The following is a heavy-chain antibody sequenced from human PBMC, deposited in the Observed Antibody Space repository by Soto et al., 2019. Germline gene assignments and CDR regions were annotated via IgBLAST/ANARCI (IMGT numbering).Heavy chain of an antibody. CDR3: AKDGYSGYAGMDV. CDR1: GFTFSSYA. D-gene: IGHD5-12*01. CDR2: ISGSGGST. J-gene: IGHJ6*02. Sequence: EVQLLESGGGLVQPGESLRLSCAASGFTFSSYAMSWVRQAPGKGLEWVSAISGSGGSTYYADSVKGRFTISRDNSKNTLYLQKNSLRAEDTAVYFCAKDGYSGYAGMDVWGQGTTVTVSS. V-gene: IGHV3-23*01.